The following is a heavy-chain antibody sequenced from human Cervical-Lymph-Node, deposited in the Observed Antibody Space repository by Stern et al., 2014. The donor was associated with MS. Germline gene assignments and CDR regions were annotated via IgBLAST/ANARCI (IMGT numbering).Heavy chain of an antibody. V-gene: IGHV3-74*01. Sequence: EVQLVESGGGLVQPGGSLRLSCAASGFPFTSYWMHWVRQTPEMGLVWVSRMHSDGSATSYADSVKGRFTISRDNDKNTVYLQMNSLRDEDTAMYYCTRGGPGAFDSWGQGTLVTVSS. CDR1: GFPFTSYW. J-gene: IGHJ4*02. CDR2: MHSDGSAT. CDR3: TRGGPGAFDS. D-gene: IGHD3-16*01.